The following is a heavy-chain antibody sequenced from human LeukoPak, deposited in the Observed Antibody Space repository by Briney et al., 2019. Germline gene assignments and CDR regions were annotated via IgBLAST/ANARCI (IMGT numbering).Heavy chain of an antibody. J-gene: IGHJ5*02. CDR1: GGSFSGYY. Sequence: SETLSLTCAVYGGSFSGYYWSWIRQPPGKGLEWIGEINHSGSTNYNPSLKSRVTISVDTSKNQFSLKLSSVTAADTAVYYCARREYDYVWGSYRYYWFDPWGQGTLVTVSS. CDR3: ARREYDYVWGSYRYYWFDP. CDR2: INHSGST. V-gene: IGHV4-34*01. D-gene: IGHD3-16*02.